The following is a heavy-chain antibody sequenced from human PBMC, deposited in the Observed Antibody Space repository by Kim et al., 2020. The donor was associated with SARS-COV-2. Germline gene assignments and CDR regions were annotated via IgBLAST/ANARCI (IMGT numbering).Heavy chain of an antibody. CDR2: ISGSGDST. J-gene: IGHJ4*02. CDR3: ANQGDS. Sequence: GGSLRLSCAASGVTFNIYAMNWVRQAPGKGLEWVSRISGSGDSTYYADSVKGRFTISRDNSKNTLYLQMNSLRVEDTAVYYCANQGDSWGQGTLVTVSS. V-gene: IGHV3-23*01. CDR1: GVTFNIYA.